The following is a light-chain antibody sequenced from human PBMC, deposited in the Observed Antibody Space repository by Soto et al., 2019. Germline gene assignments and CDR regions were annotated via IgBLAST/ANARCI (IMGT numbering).Light chain of an antibody. CDR2: LGS. CDR1: QSLLHSNGYNY. V-gene: IGKV2-28*01. Sequence: DTVVSQSPLSLPVSPGEPASISCRSSQSLLHSNGYNYLEWYVQKPGQSPQLLVYLGSTRASGVPDRFSGSGSGTDFTLKISRVEAEDVWVYYCMQSLQAPPFTFGQGTKLEI. J-gene: IGKJ2*01. CDR3: MQSLQAPPFT.